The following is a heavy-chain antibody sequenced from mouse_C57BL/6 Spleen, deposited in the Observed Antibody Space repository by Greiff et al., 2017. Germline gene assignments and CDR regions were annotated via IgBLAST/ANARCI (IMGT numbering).Heavy chain of an antibody. J-gene: IGHJ4*01. CDR2: ISSGSSTI. Sequence: EVKVVESGGGLVKPGGSLKLSCAASGFTFSDYGMHWVRQAPEKGLEWVAYISSGSSTIYYADTVKGRFTISRDNAKNTLFLQMTSLRSEDTAMYYCAKLLSYYAMDYWGQGTSVTVAS. CDR3: AKLLSYYAMDY. D-gene: IGHD2-1*01. CDR1: GFTFSDYG. V-gene: IGHV5-17*01.